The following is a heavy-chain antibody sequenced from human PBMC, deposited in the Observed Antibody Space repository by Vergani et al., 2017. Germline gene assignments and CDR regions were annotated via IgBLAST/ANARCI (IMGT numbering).Heavy chain of an antibody. J-gene: IGHJ5*02. D-gene: IGHD3-10*01. CDR1: GGSISSGGYY. V-gene: IGHV4-31*03. Sequence: QVQLQESGPGLVKPSQTLSLTCTVSGGSISSGGYYWSWIRLHPGKGLEWIGYIYYSGSTYYNPSLKSRVTISVDTSKNQFSLKLSSVTAADTAVYYCARGLWFGELWFDPWGQGTLVTVSS. CDR2: IYYSGST. CDR3: ARGLWFGELWFDP.